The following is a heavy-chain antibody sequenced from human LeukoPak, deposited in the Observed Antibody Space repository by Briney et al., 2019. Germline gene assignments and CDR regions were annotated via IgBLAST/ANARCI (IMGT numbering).Heavy chain of an antibody. J-gene: IGHJ4*02. CDR3: ARWGYDDVLTGYYDSDY. CDR1: GFTFSNYA. CDR2: VSGRGTST. V-gene: IGHV3-23*01. D-gene: IGHD3-9*01. Sequence: GGSLRLSCAASGFTFSNYAMSWVRQAPGKGLEWVSAVSGRGTSTYYADSVKGRFTISRDNSKNTMYLQMNSLSAEDTAIYYCARWGYDDVLTGYYDSDYWGQGTLVTVSS.